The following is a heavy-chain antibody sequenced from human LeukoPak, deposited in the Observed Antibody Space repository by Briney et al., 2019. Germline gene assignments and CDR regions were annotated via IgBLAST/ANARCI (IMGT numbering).Heavy chain of an antibody. D-gene: IGHD3-9*01. V-gene: IGHV7-4-1*02. Sequence: ASVKVSCKASGYTFTSYAMNWVRQAPGQGLEWMGWINTNTGNPTYAQGFTGRFVFSLDTSASTAYLQISSLKAEDTAVYYCARSHYDILTGYYSLYFDYWGQGTLVTVSS. CDR1: GYTFTSYA. CDR2: INTNTGNP. CDR3: ARSHYDILTGYYSLYFDY. J-gene: IGHJ4*02.